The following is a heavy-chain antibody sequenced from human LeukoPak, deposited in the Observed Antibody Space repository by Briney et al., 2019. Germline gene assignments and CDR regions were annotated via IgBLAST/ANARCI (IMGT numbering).Heavy chain of an antibody. CDR1: GFTFSNYA. D-gene: IGHD6-13*01. Sequence: PGGSLRLSCAASGFTFSNYAMSWVRQAPGEGLYWVSTLSGSDGSTYYADSVKGRFTISRDNSKNTMYLQMNSLRAEDTAVYYGARVIGFSSSGQAVPNDVFDIWGQGTIVTVSS. J-gene: IGHJ3*02. V-gene: IGHV3-23*01. CDR2: LSGSDGST. CDR3: ARVIGFSSSGQAVPNDVFDI.